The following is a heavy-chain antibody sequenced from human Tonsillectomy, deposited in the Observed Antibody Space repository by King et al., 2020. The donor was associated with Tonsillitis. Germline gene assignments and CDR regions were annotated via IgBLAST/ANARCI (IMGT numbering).Heavy chain of an antibody. V-gene: IGHV2-5*02. CDR1: GFSLTTSGVG. CDR2: IYWDDDE. D-gene: IGHD1-14*01. CDR3: AHIAIDRAHDC. J-gene: IGHJ4*02. Sequence: TLKESGPTLVKPTQTLTLTCTFSGFSLTTSGVGVGWFRQPPGKALEWLALIYWDDDERYSPSLKCRLTITQDTSKNQVVLTMTNMDPVDTATYYCAHIAIDRAHDCWGQGTLVTVSS.